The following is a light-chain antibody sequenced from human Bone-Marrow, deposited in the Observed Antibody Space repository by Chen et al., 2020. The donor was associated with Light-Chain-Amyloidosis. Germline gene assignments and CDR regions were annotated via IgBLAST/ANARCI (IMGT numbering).Light chain of an antibody. Sequence: QSALTQPASVSGSPGQSITISCPGTSSDVGDDNHVSWYQQHPDKAPKLMIYEVTNRPSWVPDRFSGSKSDNTASLTISGLQTEDEADYFCSSCTITNTLVFGSGTRVTVL. CDR1: SSDVGDDNH. J-gene: IGLJ1*01. CDR3: SSCTITNTLV. CDR2: EVT. V-gene: IGLV2-14*01.